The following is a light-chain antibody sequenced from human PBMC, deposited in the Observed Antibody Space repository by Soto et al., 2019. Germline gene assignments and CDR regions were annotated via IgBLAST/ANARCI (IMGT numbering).Light chain of an antibody. CDR2: AAS. V-gene: IGKV1-39*01. CDR3: QQYGSSPPIT. Sequence: DIQLTQSPSSMSASVGDRVTITCRASQSISAYLNWYQQKPGKAPKLLIYAASSLQSGVPSRFSGSESGTDFTLTISRLEPEDFAVYHCQQYGSSPPITFGQGTRLEIK. CDR1: QSISAY. J-gene: IGKJ5*01.